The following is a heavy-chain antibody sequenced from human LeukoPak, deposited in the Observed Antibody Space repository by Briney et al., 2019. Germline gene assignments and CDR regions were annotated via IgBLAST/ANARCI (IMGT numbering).Heavy chain of an antibody. CDR3: VLSTAMVTWFDP. CDR2: IYYSGST. J-gene: IGHJ5*02. CDR1: GGSISSGGYY. V-gene: IGHV4-31*03. Sequence: SEILSLTCTVSGGSISSGGYYWSWIRQHPGKGLEWIGYIYYSGSTYYNPSLKSRVTISVDTSKNQFSLKLSSVTAADTAVYYCVLSTAMVTWFDPWGQGTLVTVSS. D-gene: IGHD5-18*01.